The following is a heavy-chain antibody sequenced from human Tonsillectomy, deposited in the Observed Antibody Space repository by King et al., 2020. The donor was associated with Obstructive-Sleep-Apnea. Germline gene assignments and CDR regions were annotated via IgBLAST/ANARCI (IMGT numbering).Heavy chain of an antibody. V-gene: IGHV3-21*01. CDR1: GFTFSSYS. D-gene: IGHD3-3*01. CDR3: ARDTGIFGVVSKNYFDY. Sequence: VQLVESGGGLVKPGGSLRLSCAASGFTFSSYSMNWVRQAPGKGLEWVSSISSSSSFIYYADSMKGRFTISRDNAKNSLYLQMNSLRAEDTAVYYCARDTGIFGVVSKNYFDYWGQGTLVTVSS. CDR2: ISSSSSFI. J-gene: IGHJ4*02.